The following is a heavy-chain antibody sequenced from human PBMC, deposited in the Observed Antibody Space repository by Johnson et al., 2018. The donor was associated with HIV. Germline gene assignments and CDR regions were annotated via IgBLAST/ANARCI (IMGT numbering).Heavy chain of an antibody. J-gene: IGHJ3*02. CDR2: ISSSGGTI. Sequence: QMLLVESGGGLVKPGGSLRLSCAASGFTFSNAWMSWIRQTPGKGLEWVSYISSSGGTIYYADSVKGRFTISRDNSKNTVYLQMNSLRGEDTAVYYCARDRGLDAFDIWGQGTMVTVSS. D-gene: IGHD3-10*01. CDR1: GFTFSNAW. V-gene: IGHV3-11*04. CDR3: ARDRGLDAFDI.